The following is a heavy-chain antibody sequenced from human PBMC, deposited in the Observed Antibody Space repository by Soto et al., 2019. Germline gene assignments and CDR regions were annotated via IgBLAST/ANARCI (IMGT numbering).Heavy chain of an antibody. J-gene: IGHJ4*02. Sequence: QVHLVPSGAEVTKPGASVTVSCQGSGYAFTTYGITWVRQAPGQGLEWMGWISAHNGNTNYAQKLQGRVTVTRATPTSTAYRELRSLRSDYTAVYYCARGRYEEYWGQGALVTVSS. CDR1: GYAFTTYG. CDR3: ARGRYEEY. D-gene: IGHD1-1*01. V-gene: IGHV1-18*01. CDR2: ISAHNGNT.